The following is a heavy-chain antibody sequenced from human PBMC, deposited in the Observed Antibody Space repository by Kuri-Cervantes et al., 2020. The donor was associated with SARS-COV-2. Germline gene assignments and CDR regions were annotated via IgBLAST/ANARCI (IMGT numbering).Heavy chain of an antibody. CDR2: INPDTGNA. J-gene: IGHJ3*02. CDR1: GYTFITSD. CDR3: ARDSGDWNPDGLDI. D-gene: IGHD1-1*01. Sequence: ASVKVSCKASGYTFITSDINWVRQATGQGLEWMGWINPDTGNAGYAQKFQGRVTVTRDTSTSTALMELSSLRSDDTAVYYCARDSGDWNPDGLDIWGQGTMVTVSS. V-gene: IGHV1-8*02.